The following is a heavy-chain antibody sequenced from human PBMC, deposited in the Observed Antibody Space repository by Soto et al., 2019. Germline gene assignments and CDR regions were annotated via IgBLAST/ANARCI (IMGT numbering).Heavy chain of an antibody. D-gene: IGHD1-1*01. V-gene: IGHV3-53*03. Sequence: EVQLVESGGGLIQPGGSLRLSCAASGFNVSGSYMSWVRLPPGTGLEWVSLLYGTGTTHYPKSVKGRFTGSRVVSTNTLLLQMNNLRAEDSGIYYCVREDRVPFTTGSSVAYWGRGTLVTVSS. CDR1: GFNVSGSY. J-gene: IGHJ4*02. CDR3: VREDRVPFTTGSSVAY. CDR2: LYGTGTT.